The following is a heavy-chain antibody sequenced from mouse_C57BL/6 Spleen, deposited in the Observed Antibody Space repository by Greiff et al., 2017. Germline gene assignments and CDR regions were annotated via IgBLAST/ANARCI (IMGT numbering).Heavy chain of an antibody. CDR2: IWSDGST. Sequence: QVQLKESGPGLVAPSQSLSITCTVSGFSLTSYGVHWVRQPPGKGLEWLVVIWSDGSTTYTSALKSRLSISKDNSKSQVFLKMNSLQTDDTAMYYSARLGTELDGGAMDYWGQGTSVTVSS. D-gene: IGHD4-1*01. CDR1: GFSLTSYG. J-gene: IGHJ4*01. CDR3: ARLGTELDGGAMDY. V-gene: IGHV2-6*03.